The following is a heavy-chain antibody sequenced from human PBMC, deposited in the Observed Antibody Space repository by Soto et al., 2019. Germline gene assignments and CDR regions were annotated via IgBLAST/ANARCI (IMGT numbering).Heavy chain of an antibody. J-gene: IGHJ4*02. Sequence: EVQLLESGGGLVQPGESLRLSCAASGFTFSNYGMNWVRQAPGKGLEWVSSISGSVGSTYYADSVKGRFTISRDNSKNSLYLQMNSLRAEDTAVYYCAKDCGGGNCCFDSWGQGTLVTVSA. V-gene: IGHV3-23*01. CDR3: AKDCGGGNCCFDS. D-gene: IGHD2-15*01. CDR1: GFTFSNYG. CDR2: ISGSVGST.